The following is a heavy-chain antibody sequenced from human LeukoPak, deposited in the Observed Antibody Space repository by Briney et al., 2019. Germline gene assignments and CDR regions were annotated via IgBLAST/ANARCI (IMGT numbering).Heavy chain of an antibody. CDR1: GFTFSSYA. CDR2: ITAGGTGT. Sequence: GGSLRLSCAASGFTFSSYAMTWVRQAPGTGLEWVSAITAGGTGTYYADSVKGRFTISRDNSKNTLYLQMNSLRAEDTAVYYCASRGSYWDFDYWGQGTLVTVSS. D-gene: IGHD1-26*01. J-gene: IGHJ4*02. V-gene: IGHV3-23*01. CDR3: ASRGSYWDFDY.